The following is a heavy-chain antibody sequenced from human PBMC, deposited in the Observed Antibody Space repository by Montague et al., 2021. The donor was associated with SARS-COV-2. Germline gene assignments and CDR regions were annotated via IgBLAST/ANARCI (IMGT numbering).Heavy chain of an antibody. Sequence: PALVKPTKTLTLTYTFSGFSLSTPNVGVGWIRQPPGKALEWVAVIYSNDEKRHSPSLRNRLTITKDTAKNQVVLSLTYVDPVDTATYYCAHLIRYYDIFTGIPFDYWGQGSQVTVSS. V-gene: IGHV2-5*01. CDR1: GFSLSTPNVG. CDR3: AHLIRYYDIFTGIPFDY. J-gene: IGHJ4*02. CDR2: IYSNDEK. D-gene: IGHD3-9*01.